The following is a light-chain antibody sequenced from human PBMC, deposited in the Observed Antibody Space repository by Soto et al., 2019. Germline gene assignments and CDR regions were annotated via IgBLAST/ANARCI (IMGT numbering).Light chain of an antibody. CDR1: QGISSW. V-gene: IGKV1D-16*01. CDR3: QPSHSTPPP. J-gene: IGKJ1*01. CDR2: DAS. Sequence: DSQMRESTSALAASVEDIVRMTWGASQGISSWLAWYQQKPEKAPKSLIYDASNLQSGVPSRFSGSRSGTDFTPTIRSLHPDAFAPHYCQPSHSTPPPFGQGTKVDIK.